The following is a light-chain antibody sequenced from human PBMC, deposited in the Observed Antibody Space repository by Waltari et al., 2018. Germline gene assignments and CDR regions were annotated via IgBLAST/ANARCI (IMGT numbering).Light chain of an antibody. CDR3: QQYTNWPRT. Sequence: EIVMTQSQGTLSVSPGERATLPCRASQSVTRNLAWYQQKPGQGPRLLIFDASARATGIPARFSGSGSGTEFTLTISSLQSEDSAIYYCQQYTNWPRTFGQGTKLEIK. CDR1: QSVTRN. CDR2: DAS. V-gene: IGKV3-15*01. J-gene: IGKJ2*01.